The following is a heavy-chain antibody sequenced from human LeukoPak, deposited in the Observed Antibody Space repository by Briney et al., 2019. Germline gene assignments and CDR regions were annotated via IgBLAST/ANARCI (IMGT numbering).Heavy chain of an antibody. CDR1: GYTFTGYY. D-gene: IGHD2-15*01. CDR3: ARTYCSGGSCYYYYYMDV. V-gene: IGHV1-2*02. Sequence: GASVKVSCKASGYTFTGYYMHWVRQAPGQGLEWMGWINPNSGGTNYAQKFQGRVTMTRDTSISTAYMELSRLRSDDTAVYYCARTYCSGGSCYYYYYMDVWGKGTTVTISS. CDR2: INPNSGGT. J-gene: IGHJ6*03.